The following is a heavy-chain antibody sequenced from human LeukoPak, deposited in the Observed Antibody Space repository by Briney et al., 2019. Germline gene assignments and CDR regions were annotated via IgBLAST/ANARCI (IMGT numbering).Heavy chain of an antibody. D-gene: IGHD2-15*01. Sequence: SETLSLTCTVSGGSISSSSYYWGWIRQPPGKGLEWIGSIFYSGSTYYNPSLKSRVTISVDTSKTQFSLKLGSVTAADTAVYYCARHPGLSSNRPSYYYYMDVWGKGTTVTVSS. V-gene: IGHV4-39*01. CDR3: ARHPGLSSNRPSYYYYMDV. J-gene: IGHJ6*03. CDR2: IFYSGST. CDR1: GGSISSSSYY.